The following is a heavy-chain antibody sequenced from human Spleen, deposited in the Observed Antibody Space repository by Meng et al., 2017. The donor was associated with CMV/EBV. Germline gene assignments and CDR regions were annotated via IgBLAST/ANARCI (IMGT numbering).Heavy chain of an antibody. CDR3: ASRPGYCSSTSCYGWFDP. D-gene: IGHD2-2*01. CDR2: IIPIFGTA. J-gene: IGHJ5*02. Sequence: TCSSYAISWGRQAPGQGLEWMGGIIPIFGTANYAQKFQGRVTITTDESTSTAYMELSSLRSEDTAVCYCASRPGYCSSTSCYGWFDPWGQGTLVTVSS. V-gene: IGHV1-69*05. CDR1: TCSSYA.